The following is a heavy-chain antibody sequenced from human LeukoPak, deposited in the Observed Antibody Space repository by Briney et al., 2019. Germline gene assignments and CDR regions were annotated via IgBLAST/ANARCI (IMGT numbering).Heavy chain of an antibody. Sequence: MPSETLSLTCTVSGGSITTHYWSWIRQPAGRDVEGIGRVYNTGSTKYNPSLESRVTMSVDTSSNRFSLRLRSVTAADTAVYYCARDLLGDYGTFDIWGQGAMVTVSS. D-gene: IGHD4-17*01. J-gene: IGHJ3*02. CDR2: VYNTGST. CDR1: GGSITTHY. V-gene: IGHV4-4*07. CDR3: ARDLLGDYGTFDI.